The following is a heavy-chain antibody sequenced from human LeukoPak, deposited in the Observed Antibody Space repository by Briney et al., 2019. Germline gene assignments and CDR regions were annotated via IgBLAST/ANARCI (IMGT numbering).Heavy chain of an antibody. J-gene: IGHJ4*02. Sequence: GGSLRLSCAASGFTFSSYEMNWVRQAPGKGLEWVSYITGNSHTIYYADSVKGRFTISRDNAKNSLHLQMNSLRAEDTAVYYCARDMGIVTGYYVDYWGQGTLVTVSS. CDR3: ARDMGIVTGYYVDY. D-gene: IGHD3-9*01. V-gene: IGHV3-48*03. CDR1: GFTFSSYE. CDR2: ITGNSHTI.